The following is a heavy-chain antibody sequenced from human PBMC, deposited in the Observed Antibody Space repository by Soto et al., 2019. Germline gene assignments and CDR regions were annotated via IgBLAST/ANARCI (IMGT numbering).Heavy chain of an antibody. V-gene: IGHV4-39*07. D-gene: IGHD2-2*02. Sequence: SETLSLTCSVSGGSISSGYYYWSWIRQPPGKGLEWIGSIYHSGSTYYNPSLKSRVTISVDTSKNQFSLKLSSVTAADTAVYYCARSLRYCSSTSCYRGYYGMDVWGQGTTVTVSS. CDR1: GGSISSGYYY. J-gene: IGHJ6*02. CDR2: IYHSGST. CDR3: ARSLRYCSSTSCYRGYYGMDV.